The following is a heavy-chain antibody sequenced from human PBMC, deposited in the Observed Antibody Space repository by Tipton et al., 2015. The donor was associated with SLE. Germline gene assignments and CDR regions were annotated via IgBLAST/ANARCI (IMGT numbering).Heavy chain of an antibody. CDR3: AKGKRTIYDHDAFDM. J-gene: IGHJ3*02. CDR1: GFTFRSYE. Sequence: GSLRLSCAASGFTFRSYEMNWIRQAPGKGLEWVSTIRNGGGKSDGKTYYAESVRGRFTISRDTSKNTIYLQMDSLRAEDTALYYCAKGKRTIYDHDAFDMWGQGTVVTVS. D-gene: IGHD3-3*01. V-gene: IGHV3-23*01. CDR2: IRNGGGKSDGKT.